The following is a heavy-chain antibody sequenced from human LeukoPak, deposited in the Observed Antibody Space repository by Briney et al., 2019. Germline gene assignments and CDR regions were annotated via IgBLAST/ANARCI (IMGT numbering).Heavy chain of an antibody. CDR2: INPNSGGT. D-gene: IGHD3-3*01. Sequence: ASVKVSCKASGYTFTGYYMHWVRQAPGQGLEWMGWINPNSGGTNYAQKFQGRVTMTRDTSISTAYMELSRLRSDDTAVYYCARGDSYDFWGVYYPPLPVSSYYYGRAVWAKGPTAPVSS. J-gene: IGHJ6*04. CDR1: GYTFTGYY. CDR3: ARGDSYDFWGVYYPPLPVSSYYYGRAV. V-gene: IGHV1-2*02.